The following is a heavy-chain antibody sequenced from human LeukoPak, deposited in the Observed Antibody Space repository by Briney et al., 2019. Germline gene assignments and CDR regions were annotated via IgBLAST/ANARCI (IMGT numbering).Heavy chain of an antibody. CDR2: ISYDGSNK. D-gene: IGHD4-17*01. J-gene: IGHJ4*02. CDR1: GFMFSSYW. V-gene: IGHV3-30*18. Sequence: GGSLRLSCAASGFMFSSYWMIWVRQAPGKGLEWVAVISYDGSNKYSADSVKGRFTISRDNSKNTLYLQMNSLRAEDTAVYYCANYGDYYYFYYWGQGTLVTVSS. CDR3: ANYGDYYYFYY.